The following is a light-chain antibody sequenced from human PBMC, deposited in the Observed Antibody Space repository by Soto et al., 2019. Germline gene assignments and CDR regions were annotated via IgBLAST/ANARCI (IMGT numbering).Light chain of an antibody. CDR2: DAS. CDR1: PRGSSY. CDR3: QQYSNWPPFT. Sequence: IVFTQSPATLSCSPGERATPSFRASPRGSSYLAWYQQKPGQAPRLLIYDASNRATGIPARFSGSGSGTEFTLTISSLQSEDFAVYYCQQYSNWPPFTFGGGTKVEIK. J-gene: IGKJ4*01. V-gene: IGKV3-11*01.